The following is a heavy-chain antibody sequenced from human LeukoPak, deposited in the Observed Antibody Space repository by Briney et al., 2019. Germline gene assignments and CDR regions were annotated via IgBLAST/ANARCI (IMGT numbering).Heavy chain of an antibody. Sequence: PSETLSLTCTVSGGSISSSSYYWGWIRQPPGKGLEWIGSIYYSGSTYYNPSLKSRVTISVDTSKNQFSLKLSSVTAADTAVYYSARHPYYYDSSGFDYWGQGTLVTVSS. CDR1: GGSISSSSYY. D-gene: IGHD3-22*01. V-gene: IGHV4-39*01. CDR2: IYYSGST. J-gene: IGHJ4*02. CDR3: ARHPYYYDSSGFDY.